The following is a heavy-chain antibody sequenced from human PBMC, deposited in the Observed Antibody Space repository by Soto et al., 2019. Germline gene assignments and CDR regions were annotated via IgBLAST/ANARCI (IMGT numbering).Heavy chain of an antibody. CDR2: INAGGGYT. D-gene: IGHD6-19*01. Sequence: ASVKVSCKASGYSFTNYYMHWVRQAPGQGLEWMGTINAGGGYTTYAQRFQGRVTMTRDTSTSTVSMELSSLRDDDTAVYYCARPSSGWENWFDPWGQGTLVTVSS. CDR1: GYSFTNYY. J-gene: IGHJ5*02. CDR3: ARPSSGWENWFDP. V-gene: IGHV1-46*01.